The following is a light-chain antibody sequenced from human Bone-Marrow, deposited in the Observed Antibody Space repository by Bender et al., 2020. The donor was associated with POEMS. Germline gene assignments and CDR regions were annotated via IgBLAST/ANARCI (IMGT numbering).Light chain of an antibody. Sequence: QSVLTQPPSASGPPGQRVAISCSGSSSNIGAHAVNWYQHLPGTAPKLLIYSSHRRPSEVPDRFSGSRSGTSASLAISGLQSEDEADYYCAVWDDSLNGWVFGGGTKLTVL. CDR1: SSNIGAHA. CDR3: AVWDDSLNGWV. V-gene: IGLV1-44*01. CDR2: SSH. J-gene: IGLJ3*02.